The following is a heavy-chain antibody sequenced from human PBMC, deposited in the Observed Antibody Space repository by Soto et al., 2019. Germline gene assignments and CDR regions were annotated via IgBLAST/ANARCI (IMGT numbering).Heavy chain of an antibody. CDR1: GFTFSNYD. J-gene: IGHJ4*02. CDR2: ISGSGDDT. Sequence: EVQLLESGGGLVQPGGSLGLSCVASGFTFSNYDMNWVRQAPGKGMEWCSHISGSGDDTDYADSVKGRFTISRDSSKNTLYLQMNSLRAEDTALYYCAKDRAVVGTRTSGGFDCWGQGTLVTVSS. V-gene: IGHV3-23*01. CDR3: AKDRAVVGTRTSGGFDC. D-gene: IGHD6-13*01.